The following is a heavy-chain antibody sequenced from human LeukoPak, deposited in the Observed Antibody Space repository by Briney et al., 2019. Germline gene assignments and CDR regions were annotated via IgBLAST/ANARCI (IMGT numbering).Heavy chain of an antibody. J-gene: IGHJ6*04. CDR1: GFTFSSYG. D-gene: IGHD2-2*01. Sequence: PGGSLRLSCVASGFTFSSYGMHWVRQAPGKGLEWVAFIRYDGSNKYYADSVKGRFTISRDNSKNTLYLQMNSLRAEDTAVYYCAKDYRPYCSSTSCTSMDVWGKGTTVTVSS. V-gene: IGHV3-30*02. CDR3: AKDYRPYCSSTSCTSMDV. CDR2: IRYDGSNK.